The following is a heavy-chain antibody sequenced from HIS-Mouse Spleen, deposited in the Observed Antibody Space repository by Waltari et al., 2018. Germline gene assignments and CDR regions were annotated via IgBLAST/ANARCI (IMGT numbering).Heavy chain of an antibody. CDR3: ARKSTDGAFDI. V-gene: IGHV1-69*01. D-gene: IGHD1-1*01. Sequence: QVQLVQSGAEVKKPGSSVKVSWKASGGTFSSHSINGVRQAPGQGLEWMGGISPIFGTANYAQKFQGRVTITADESTSTAYMELSSLRSEDTAVYYCARKSTDGAFDIWGQGTMVTVSS. CDR1: GGTFSSHS. CDR2: ISPIFGTA. J-gene: IGHJ3*02.